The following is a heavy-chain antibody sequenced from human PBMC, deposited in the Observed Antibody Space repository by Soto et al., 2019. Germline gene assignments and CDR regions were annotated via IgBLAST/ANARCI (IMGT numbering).Heavy chain of an antibody. CDR2: IIPTFGTA. CDR3: SSHFVDTAMVIVTAGDYYYGMDV. CDR1: GVTFSSYA. Sequence: SVKVSCKASGVTFSSYAISWVRQASGQGLEWMGGIIPTFGTANYAQKFQGRVTITAEESTSTAYMELSSLRSEDTAVYYCSSHFVDTAMVIVTAGDYYYGMDVWG. D-gene: IGHD5-18*01. V-gene: IGHV1-69*13. J-gene: IGHJ6*02.